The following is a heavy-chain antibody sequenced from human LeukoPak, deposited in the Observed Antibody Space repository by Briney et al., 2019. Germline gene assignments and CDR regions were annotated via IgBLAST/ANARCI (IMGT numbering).Heavy chain of an antibody. V-gene: IGHV4-59*01. CDR2: ISYSGST. CDR1: GGSISTYY. J-gene: IGHJ4*02. D-gene: IGHD3-22*01. CDR3: AREGYDSNIYYKADY. Sequence: SETLSLTCTVSGGSISTYYWSWIRQPPGKGLERIGYISYSGSTSYNPSLRSRVTITVDTSKNQFSLKLSSVTAADTAVYYCAREGYDSNIYYKADYWGQGTLVTVSS.